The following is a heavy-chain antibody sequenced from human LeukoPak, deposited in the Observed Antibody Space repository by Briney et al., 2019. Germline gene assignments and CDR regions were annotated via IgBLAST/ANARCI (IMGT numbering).Heavy chain of an antibody. CDR2: IIPILGIA. Sequence: SVKVSCKASGGTFSSYAISGVRQAPGQGLEWMGRIIPILGIANYAQEFQGRVTITADKSTSTAYMELSSLRSEDTAVYYCARDPEYYYGSGSEKNWFDPWGQGTLVTVSS. CDR1: GGTFSSYA. D-gene: IGHD3-10*01. V-gene: IGHV1-69*04. J-gene: IGHJ5*02. CDR3: ARDPEYYYGSGSEKNWFDP.